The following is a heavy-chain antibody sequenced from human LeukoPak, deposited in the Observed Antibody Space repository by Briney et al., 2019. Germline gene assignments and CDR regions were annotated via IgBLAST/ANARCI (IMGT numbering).Heavy chain of an antibody. Sequence: GGSLRLSCAASGFTFSTYWMHWVRQVPGKGLVWVSRINSDGSSTNYADSVKGRFTISRDNAKNTLYLQMNSLRAEDTAVYYCARVGGFGQVDYWGQGTLVTVSS. D-gene: IGHD3-10*01. CDR2: INSDGSST. CDR1: GFTFSTYW. V-gene: IGHV3-74*01. J-gene: IGHJ4*02. CDR3: ARVGGFGQVDY.